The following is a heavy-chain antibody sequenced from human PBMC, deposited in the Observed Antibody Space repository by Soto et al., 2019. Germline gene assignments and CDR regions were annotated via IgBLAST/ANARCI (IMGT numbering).Heavy chain of an antibody. CDR2: IYYSGST. Sequence: SETLSLTCTVSGGSISSSSYYWGWIRQPPGKGLEWIGSIYYSGSTYYDPSLKSRVTISVDTSKNQFSLKLSSVTAADTAVYYCAILGDDNGGNYWGQGTLVTVSS. CDR1: GGSISSSSYY. V-gene: IGHV4-39*01. J-gene: IGHJ4*02. D-gene: IGHD7-27*01. CDR3: AILGDDNGGNY.